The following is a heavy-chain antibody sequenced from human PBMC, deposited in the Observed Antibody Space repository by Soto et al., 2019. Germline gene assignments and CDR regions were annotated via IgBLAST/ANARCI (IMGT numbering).Heavy chain of an antibody. Sequence: SETLSLTCTVSGDSISTYHWSWIRQPPGKGLEWIGYIYYSGSTNYNPSLKSRVTISVDTSKNQFSLKLSSVTAADTAVYYCARQSGTFSHFDYWGQGTPVTVSS. CDR2: IYYSGST. D-gene: IGHD3-3*01. J-gene: IGHJ4*02. CDR1: GDSISTYH. CDR3: ARQSGTFSHFDY. V-gene: IGHV4-59*08.